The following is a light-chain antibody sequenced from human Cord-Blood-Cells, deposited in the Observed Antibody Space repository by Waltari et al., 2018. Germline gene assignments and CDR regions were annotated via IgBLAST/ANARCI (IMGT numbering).Light chain of an antibody. J-gene: IGKJ2*01. CDR3: QQSYSTPMYT. CDR1: QSISSY. CDR2: AAS. Sequence: DIQMTQSPSSLSASVGDRVTITCRASQSISSYLNWYQQKPGKAPKLLFYAASSLQSGVPSRFSGSGSGTDVTLTNSSLQPEDFATYYCQQSYSTPMYTFGQGTKLEIK. V-gene: IGKV1-39*01.